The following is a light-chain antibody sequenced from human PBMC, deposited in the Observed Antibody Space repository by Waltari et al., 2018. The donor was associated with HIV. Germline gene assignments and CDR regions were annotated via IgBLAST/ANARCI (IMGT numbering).Light chain of an antibody. Sequence: QTVVTQEPSLTVSPGGTVTLTCASSTGAVTSGYYPTWFQQKPGQAPRVLIYITRNKHSWPHARFAGSLLGGKAALTLSGVQPEDEAEYYCLLYDGGAYVVGTGTKVAVL. V-gene: IGLV7-43*01. J-gene: IGLJ1*01. CDR3: LLYDGGAYV. CDR2: ITR. CDR1: TGAVTSGYY.